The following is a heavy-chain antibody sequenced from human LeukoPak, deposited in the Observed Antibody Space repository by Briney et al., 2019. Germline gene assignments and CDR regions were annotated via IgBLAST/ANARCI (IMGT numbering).Heavy chain of an antibody. CDR1: GFTVSSNY. D-gene: IGHD2-21*02. J-gene: IGHJ6*02. Sequence: PGGSLRLSCAASGFTVSSNYMSWVRQAPGKGLEWVSAIGGSGGSTYYADSVKGRFTISRDNSKNTLYLQMNSPRAEDTAVYYCAKDYGDCYACYYGMDVWGQGTTVTVSS. V-gene: IGHV3-23*01. CDR2: IGGSGGST. CDR3: AKDYGDCYACYYGMDV.